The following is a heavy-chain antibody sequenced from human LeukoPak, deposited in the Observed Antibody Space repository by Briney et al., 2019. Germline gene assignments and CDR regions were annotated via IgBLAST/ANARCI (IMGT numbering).Heavy chain of an antibody. CDR2: IKQDGSEK. J-gene: IGHJ4*02. V-gene: IGHV3-7*01. CDR3: ARDPGIAAAGTVGYFDS. D-gene: IGHD6-13*01. CDR1: GFTFSSYW. Sequence: GGSLRLSCAASGFTFSSYWMSWVRQAPGKGLEWVANIKQDGSEKYYVDSVKGRFTISRDNAKNSLYLQMNSLRVEDTAVYYCARDPGIAAAGTVGYFDSWGQGILVTVSS.